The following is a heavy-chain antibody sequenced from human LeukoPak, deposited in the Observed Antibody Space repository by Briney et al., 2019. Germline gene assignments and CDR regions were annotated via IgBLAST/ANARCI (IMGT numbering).Heavy chain of an antibody. D-gene: IGHD2-15*01. CDR3: ARDPVVVVVAATPFDY. CDR1: GYTFTSYG. CDR2: ISTYNGNT. Sequence: ASVKVSCKASGYTFTSYGISWVRQAPGQGLEWMGWISTYNGNTNYAQKLQGRATMTTDTSTSTAYMELRSLRSDDTAVYYCARDPVVVVVAATPFDYWGQGTLVTVSS. J-gene: IGHJ4*02. V-gene: IGHV1-18*01.